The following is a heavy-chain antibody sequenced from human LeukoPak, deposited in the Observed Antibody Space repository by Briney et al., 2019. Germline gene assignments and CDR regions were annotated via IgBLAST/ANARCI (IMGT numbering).Heavy chain of an antibody. J-gene: IGHJ6*02. CDR2: ISGSGGST. CDR1: GFTFSSYA. D-gene: IGHD3-10*01. V-gene: IGHV3-23*01. Sequence: PGGSLRLSCAASGFTFSSYAMSWVRQAPGKGLEWVSAISGSGGSTYYADSVKGRFTISRDNSKNTLYLQMNSLRAEDTAVYYCAKGGYYGSGNNYYYYGMDVWGQGTTVTVSS. CDR3: AKGGYYGSGNNYYYYGMDV.